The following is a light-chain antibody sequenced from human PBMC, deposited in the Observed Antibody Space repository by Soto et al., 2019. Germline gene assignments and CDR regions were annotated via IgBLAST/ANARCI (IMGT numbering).Light chain of an antibody. CDR1: QSLLYSANNKNY. V-gene: IGKV4-1*01. Sequence: DIVMTQSPDSLPVSLGERATINCKSSQSLLYSANNKNYLSWYQQKPGQSPKLLIYWASTRESGVPDRFSGSGSGTDFTLTISSLQAEDVAVYYCQQYYSTPPTFGQGTRVEVK. CDR2: WAS. J-gene: IGKJ1*01. CDR3: QQYYSTPPT.